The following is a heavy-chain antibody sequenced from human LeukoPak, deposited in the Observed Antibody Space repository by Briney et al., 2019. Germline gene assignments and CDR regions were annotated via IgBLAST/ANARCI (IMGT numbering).Heavy chain of an antibody. V-gene: IGHV1-46*01. CDR3: ARDKPYGSGSYYIKKGRIIHGNWFDP. Sequence: GASVKVSCKASGYTFTSYYMHWVRQAPGQGLEWMGIINPSGGSTSYAQKFQGRVTMTRDMSTSTVYMELSRLRSDDTAVYYCARDKPYGSGSYYIKKGRIIHGNWFDPWGQGTLVTVSS. J-gene: IGHJ5*02. CDR1: GYTFTSYY. CDR2: INPSGGST. D-gene: IGHD3-10*01.